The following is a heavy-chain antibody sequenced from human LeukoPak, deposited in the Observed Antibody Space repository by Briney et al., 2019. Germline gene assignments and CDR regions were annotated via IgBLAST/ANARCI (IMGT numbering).Heavy chain of an antibody. V-gene: IGHV4-4*02. CDR2: IYHSGST. Sequence: PSGTLSLTCAVSGGSTSSSNWWSWVRQPPGKGLEWIGEIYHSGSTNYNPSLKSRVTISVDKSKNQFSLKLSSVTAADTAVYYCARVGDSSGYSNYFDYWGQGTLVTVSS. J-gene: IGHJ4*02. CDR1: GGSTSSSNW. D-gene: IGHD3-22*01. CDR3: ARVGDSSGYSNYFDY.